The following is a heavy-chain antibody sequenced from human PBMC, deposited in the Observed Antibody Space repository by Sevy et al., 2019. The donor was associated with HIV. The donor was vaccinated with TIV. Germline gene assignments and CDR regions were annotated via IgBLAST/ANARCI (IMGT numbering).Heavy chain of an antibody. J-gene: IGHJ6*02. CDR2: ISWNSGSI. V-gene: IGHV3-9*01. CDR3: AKDRSVYASYYYGMDV. D-gene: IGHD2-8*01. Sequence: GGSLRLSCAASGFTFDDYAMHWVRQAPGKGLEWVSGISWNSGSIGYADSVKGRFTISRDNAKNSLYLQMNSLRAEDTALYYCAKDRSVYASYYYGMDVWGHGTTVTVSS. CDR1: GFTFDDYA.